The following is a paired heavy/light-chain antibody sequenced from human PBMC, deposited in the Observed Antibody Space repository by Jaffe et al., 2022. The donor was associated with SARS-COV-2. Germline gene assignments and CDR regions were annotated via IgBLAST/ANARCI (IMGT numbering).Light chain of an antibody. CDR1: TSNIGRNT. CDR2: GDN. J-gene: IGLJ1*01. V-gene: IGLV1-44*01. CDR3: AVWDDRLNHYV. Sequence: QSVLTQPPSASGTPGQRVTISCSGSTSNIGRNTVNWYQQLQQLPGTAPKLIIYGDNRRPSGVPDRFSGSRSGTSASLAISGLQSEDEADYYCAVWDDRLNHYVFGTGTKVTVL.
Heavy chain of an antibody. V-gene: IGHV3-48*01. Sequence: EVQLVQSGGVLVQPGGSLRLSCAASGFSLSSYPMNWVRQAPGKGLEWISYISSTSSTIYYADSVKGRFTISRDNAKNSLYLQMDSLRAEDMAVYYCAIQYWFDSSGWYWGKGTLVTVSS. CDR3: AIQYWFDSSGWY. D-gene: IGHD3-22*01. CDR2: ISSTSSTI. CDR1: GFSLSSYP. J-gene: IGHJ4*02.